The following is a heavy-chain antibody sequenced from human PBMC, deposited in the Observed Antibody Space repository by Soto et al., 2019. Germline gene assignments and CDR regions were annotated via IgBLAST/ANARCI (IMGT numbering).Heavy chain of an antibody. CDR2: IYYSGST. Sequence: SETLSLTCTVSGGSISCSSYYWGWIRQPPGKGLEWIGSIYYSGSTYYNPSLKSRVTISVDTSKNQFSLKLSSVTAADTAVYYCARRGSSWYGWFDPWGQGTLVTVSS. J-gene: IGHJ5*02. CDR3: ARRGSSWYGWFDP. V-gene: IGHV4-39*01. D-gene: IGHD6-13*01. CDR1: GGSISCSSYY.